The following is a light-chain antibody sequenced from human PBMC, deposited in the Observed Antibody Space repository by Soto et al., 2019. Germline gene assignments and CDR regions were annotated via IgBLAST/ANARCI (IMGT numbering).Light chain of an antibody. V-gene: IGKV3-20*01. CDR3: QQYGSSGT. J-gene: IGKJ1*01. CDR1: QSVSNNY. Sequence: EIVMTQSPATLSVSPGERATVSCRASQSVSNNYLAWYQQKPGQAPRLLIYGASNRATGIPDRFSGSGSGTDFTLTISRLEPEDFAVYYCQQYGSSGTFGPGTKVDIK. CDR2: GAS.